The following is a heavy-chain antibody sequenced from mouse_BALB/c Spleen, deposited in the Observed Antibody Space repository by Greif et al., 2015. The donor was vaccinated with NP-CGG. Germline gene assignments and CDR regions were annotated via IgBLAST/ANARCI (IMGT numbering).Heavy chain of an antibody. D-gene: IGHD1-2*01. CDR2: IWSGGST. J-gene: IGHJ2*01. Sequence: QVQLQQSGPGLVQPSQSLSITCTVSGFSLTSYGVHWVRQSPGKGLEWLGVIWSGGSTDYNAAFISRLSISKDNSKSQVFFKMNSLQANDTAIYYCARGATAMYYFDYWGQGTTLTVSS. CDR1: GFSLTSYG. V-gene: IGHV2-2*02. CDR3: ARGATAMYYFDY.